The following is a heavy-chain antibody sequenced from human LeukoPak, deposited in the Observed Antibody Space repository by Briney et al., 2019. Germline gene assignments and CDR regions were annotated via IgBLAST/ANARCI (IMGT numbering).Heavy chain of an antibody. V-gene: IGHV3-21*01. Sequence: PGGSLRLSCAASGFTFSSYSMNWVRQAPGKGLEWVSSISSSSSYIYYADSVKGRFTISRDNAKNSLYLQMNSLRAEDTAVYYCARVGVASDAFDIWGQGTMATVSS. CDR2: ISSSSSYI. J-gene: IGHJ3*02. CDR3: ARVGVASDAFDI. D-gene: IGHD3-16*01. CDR1: GFTFSSYS.